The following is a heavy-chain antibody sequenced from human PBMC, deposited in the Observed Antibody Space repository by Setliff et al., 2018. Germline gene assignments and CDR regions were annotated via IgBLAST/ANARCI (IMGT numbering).Heavy chain of an antibody. CDR2: IPSDGNIK. D-gene: IGHD3-22*01. V-gene: IGHV3-30-3*01. J-gene: IGHJ6*02. CDR1: GFTFNGYA. CDR3: AREYYDSSGFSYGMDV. Sequence: GGSLRLSCAASGFTFNGYAMNWVRQVPGKGLEWVAVIPSDGNIKFHAESVKGRFTISRDNSKNTQYLQMHSLRVEDTAVYYCAREYYDSSGFSYGMDVWGQGTTVTVSS.